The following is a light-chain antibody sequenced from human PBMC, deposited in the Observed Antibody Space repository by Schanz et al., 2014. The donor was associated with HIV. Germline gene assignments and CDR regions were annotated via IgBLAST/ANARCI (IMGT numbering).Light chain of an antibody. Sequence: DIQMTQSPSSLSPSVGHRVTITCRASQGISTSLNWYQQKPGKAPKLLIYAASTLQRGVPSRFSGSGSGTDFTLTISSLQPEDFATYYCQQANSFPLTFGGGTKLEIK. CDR1: QGISTS. J-gene: IGKJ4*01. CDR2: AAS. V-gene: IGKV1-39*01. CDR3: QQANSFPLT.